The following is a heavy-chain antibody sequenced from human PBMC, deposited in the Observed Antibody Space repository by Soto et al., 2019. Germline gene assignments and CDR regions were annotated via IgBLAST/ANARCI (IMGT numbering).Heavy chain of an antibody. V-gene: IGHV4-4*07. CDR3: AKDQSGAADI. D-gene: IGHD7-27*01. Sequence: QVQLQESGPGLVEPSETLSLTCTVSGASIRTYSWSWIRQSAGKGLEWIGHISTNGRTNYIPSLKSRITMSVDTSKNQFSLNLKFVTAADTAVYFCAKDQSGAADIWGQGTMVTVS. CDR2: ISTNGRT. CDR1: GASIRTYS. J-gene: IGHJ3*02.